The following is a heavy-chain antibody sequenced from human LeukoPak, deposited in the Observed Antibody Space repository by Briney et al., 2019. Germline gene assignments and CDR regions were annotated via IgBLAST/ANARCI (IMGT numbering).Heavy chain of an antibody. V-gene: IGHV3-23*01. CDR2: ISGPGDHT. CDR3: AKDRITIFGVVMDQ. CDR1: GFTFSRYA. J-gene: IGHJ4*02. Sequence: GGSLRLSCAASGFTFSRYAMAWVRQTPGKGLEWVSSISGPGDHTYYADSVKGRFTISRDNSENALYLQMNSLRADDTAVYYCAKDRITIFGVVMDQWGQGTLVTVSS. D-gene: IGHD3-3*01.